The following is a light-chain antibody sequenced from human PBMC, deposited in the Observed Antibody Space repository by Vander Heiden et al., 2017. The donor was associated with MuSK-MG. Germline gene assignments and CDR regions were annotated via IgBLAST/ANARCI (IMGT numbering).Light chain of an antibody. J-gene: IGLJ2*01. Sequence: QSVLTQPPSASGTPGQRAPFSCSGSSSNIGSNTVNWYQQLPGTAPKLLIYSNNQRPSGVPDRFSGSKSGTSASLAISGLQSEDEADYYCAAWDDSLNGVVFGGGTKLTVL. CDR3: AAWDDSLNGVV. CDR1: SSNIGSNT. V-gene: IGLV1-44*01. CDR2: SNN.